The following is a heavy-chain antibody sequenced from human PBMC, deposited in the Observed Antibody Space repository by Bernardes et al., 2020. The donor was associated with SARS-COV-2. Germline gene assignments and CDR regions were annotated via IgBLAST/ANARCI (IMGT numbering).Heavy chain of an antibody. Sequence: GGSLRLSCVASGFTFSKNAMTWVRQVPGKGLEWVSAISAIGGSTYYAESVKGRFTISRDNSRNTLYLEMNSLRAEDTAVYYCSKNAKYSSSSMEVWGQGNKVNVS. CDR3: SKNAKYSSSSMEV. V-gene: IGHV3-23*01. CDR1: GFTFSKNA. D-gene: IGHD6-6*01. CDR2: ISAIGGST. J-gene: IGHJ6*02.